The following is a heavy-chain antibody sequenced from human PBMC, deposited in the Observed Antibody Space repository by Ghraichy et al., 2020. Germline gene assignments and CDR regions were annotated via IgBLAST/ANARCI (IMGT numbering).Heavy chain of an antibody. CDR2: IYYSGST. V-gene: IGHV4-59*01. J-gene: IGHJ6*03. Sequence: ESLNISCTVSGGSISNYYWSWIRQPPGKGLEWIGYIYYSGSTNYNPSLKSRVTISVDTSKNQFSLKLSSVTAADTAVYYCARAPSGGTAAGARYYYHMDVWGKGTTVTVSS. D-gene: IGHD6-13*01. CDR1: GGSISNYY. CDR3: ARAPSGGTAAGARYYYHMDV.